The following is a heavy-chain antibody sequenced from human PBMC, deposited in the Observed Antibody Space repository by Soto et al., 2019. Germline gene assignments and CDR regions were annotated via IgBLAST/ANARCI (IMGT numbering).Heavy chain of an antibody. Sequence: GGSLRLSCAASGFTFSSYSMNWVRQAPGKGLEWVSYISSSSSTIYYADSVKGRFTISRDNAKNSLYLQMNSLRDEDTAVYYCARDLRLLRWAAGYYYGMDVWGQGTTVTVSS. D-gene: IGHD3-22*01. CDR2: ISSSSSTI. V-gene: IGHV3-48*02. CDR1: GFTFSSYS. CDR3: ARDLRLLRWAAGYYYGMDV. J-gene: IGHJ6*02.